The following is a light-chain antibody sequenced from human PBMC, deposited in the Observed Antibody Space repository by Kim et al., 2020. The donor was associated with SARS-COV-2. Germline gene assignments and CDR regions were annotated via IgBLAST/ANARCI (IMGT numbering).Light chain of an antibody. CDR1: QSVRTN. Sequence: PGERDTLACRASQSVRTNLGWYQQKPGQAPRLLIYGASTRATGVPARFSGSGSGTEFTLTISSLQPEDFALYSCQQYNKWPWTFGQGTRVEIK. J-gene: IGKJ1*01. CDR3: QQYNKWPWT. CDR2: GAS. V-gene: IGKV3-15*01.